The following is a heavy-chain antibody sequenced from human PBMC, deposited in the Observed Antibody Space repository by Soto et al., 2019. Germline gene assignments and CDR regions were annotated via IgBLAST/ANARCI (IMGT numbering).Heavy chain of an antibody. CDR1: GFTFSNAW. Sequence: EVQLVESGGGLVKPGGSLRLSCAASGFTFSNAWMNWVRQAPGKGLEWVGRIKSKTDGGTTDYAAPVKGRFTISRDDSKNTMYLQMNSLKTEDTAVYYCTTDLEYYYDSSGYNYWGQGTLVTVSS. D-gene: IGHD3-22*01. J-gene: IGHJ4*02. V-gene: IGHV3-15*07. CDR3: TTDLEYYYDSSGYNY. CDR2: IKSKTDGGTT.